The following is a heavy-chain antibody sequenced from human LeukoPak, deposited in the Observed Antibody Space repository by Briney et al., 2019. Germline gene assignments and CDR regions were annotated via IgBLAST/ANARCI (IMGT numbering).Heavy chain of an antibody. CDR3: AKAPRDYYGSGSYPLAGFDP. Sequence: PGGSLRLSCAASGFTFSSYAMSWVRQAPGKGLEWVSAISGSGGSTYYADSVKGRFTISRDNSKNTLYLQMYSLRAEDTAVYYCAKAPRDYYGSGSYPLAGFDPWGQGTLVTVSS. CDR2: ISGSGGST. J-gene: IGHJ5*02. D-gene: IGHD3-10*01. V-gene: IGHV3-23*01. CDR1: GFTFSSYA.